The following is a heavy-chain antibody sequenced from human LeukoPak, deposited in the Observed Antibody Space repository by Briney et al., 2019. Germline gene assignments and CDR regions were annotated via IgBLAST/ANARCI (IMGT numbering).Heavy chain of an antibody. CDR2: IWYDGSNK. D-gene: IGHD3-10*01. CDR1: GFTFSSYG. V-gene: IGHV3-33*06. Sequence: GGSLRLSCAASGFTFSSYGMHWVRQAPGKWLEWVAVIWYDGSNKYYADSVKGRFTISRDNSKNTLYLQMNSLRAEDTAVYYCAKDSAITMDHYFDYWGQGTLVTVSS. J-gene: IGHJ4*02. CDR3: AKDSAITMDHYFDY.